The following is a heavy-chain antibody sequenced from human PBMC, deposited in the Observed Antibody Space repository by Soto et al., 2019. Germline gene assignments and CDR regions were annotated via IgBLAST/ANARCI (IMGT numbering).Heavy chain of an antibody. CDR3: ARPPYPGCINAVCYPLDY. D-gene: IGHD2-8*01. J-gene: IGHJ4*02. CDR2: INPSGGST. CDR1: GYTFTSYY. Sequence: QVQLVQSGAEVKKPGASVKISCKASGYTFTSYYMHWVRQAPGQGLEWMGIINPSGGSTNYAQQLQGRVAMTNDTSTSTVYMELNSLRSEDTAVYYCARPPYPGCINAVCYPLDYWGQGTLVTVSS. V-gene: IGHV1-46*01.